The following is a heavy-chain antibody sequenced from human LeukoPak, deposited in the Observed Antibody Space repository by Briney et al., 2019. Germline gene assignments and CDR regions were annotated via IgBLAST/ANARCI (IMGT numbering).Heavy chain of an antibody. V-gene: IGHV3-21*01. Sequence: GGSLRLSCAASGFTFSSYTMNWVRQAPGKGLERVSSISTSSSYIYYADSVKGRFTISRDNARNSLYLEMNSLRAEDTAVYFCARDGDTVLTRGYYYYLDVWGKGTTVTVSS. J-gene: IGHJ6*03. CDR1: GFTFSSYT. CDR3: ARDGDTVLTRGYYYYLDV. CDR2: ISTSSSYI. D-gene: IGHD4-23*01.